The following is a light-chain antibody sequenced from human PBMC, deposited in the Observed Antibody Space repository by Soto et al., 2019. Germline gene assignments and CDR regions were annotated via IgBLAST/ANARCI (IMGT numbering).Light chain of an antibody. Sequence: QSVLTQPASVSGSPGQSITISCTGTSSDVGSYNLVSWYQQHPGKAPKLMIYEGSKRPSGVSNRFSGSKSGNTASLTISGLQAEDKADYYCCSYAGSSTPYVFGTGTKLTVL. CDR3: CSYAGSSTPYV. CDR2: EGS. J-gene: IGLJ1*01. V-gene: IGLV2-23*01. CDR1: SSDVGSYNL.